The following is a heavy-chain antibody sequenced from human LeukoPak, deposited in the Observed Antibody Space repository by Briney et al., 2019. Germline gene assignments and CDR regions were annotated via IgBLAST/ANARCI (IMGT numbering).Heavy chain of an antibody. CDR1: GFSFSSNT. Sequence: GGSLRLSFAGSGFSFSSNTMSWVRQAPGRGLEWVSAISNNGGRTDYADSVKGRFTISRDNSKSTLYLHMDSLRAEDTAVYYCARDEDTSALSEYWGQGTLVTVSS. CDR3: ARDEDTSALSEY. D-gene: IGHD2/OR15-2a*01. J-gene: IGHJ4*02. CDR2: ISNNGGRT. V-gene: IGHV3-23*01.